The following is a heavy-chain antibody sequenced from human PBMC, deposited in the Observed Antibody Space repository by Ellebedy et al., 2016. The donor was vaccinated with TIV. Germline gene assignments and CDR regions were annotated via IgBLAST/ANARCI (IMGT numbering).Heavy chain of an antibody. J-gene: IGHJ4*02. V-gene: IGHV3-15*01. CDR2: IKSKTDGGTI. Sequence: PGGSLRLSCTASGFTFTSYAITWVRQAPGKGLQWVGRIKSKTDGGTIDYAAPVKGRFTISRDDSQNTLYLQMNSLKPDDTAVYYCTTRPPPYCDCPLDYWGQGTLVTVSS. CDR1: GFTFTSYA. CDR3: TTRPPPYCDCPLDY. D-gene: IGHD4-17*01.